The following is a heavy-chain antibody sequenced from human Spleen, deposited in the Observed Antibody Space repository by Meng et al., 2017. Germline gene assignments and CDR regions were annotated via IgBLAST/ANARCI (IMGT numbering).Heavy chain of an antibody. V-gene: IGHV5-51*01. CDR1: GYSFTSYW. D-gene: IGHD3-10*01. CDR2: IYPGDSDT. Sequence: GESLKISCKGSGYSFTSYWIGWVRQMPGKGLEWMGIIYPGDSDTRYSPSFQGQVTISADKSISTAYLQWSSLKASDTAMYYCARQLLLWFGELLSGTWGQGTLITVSS. J-gene: IGHJ5*02. CDR3: ARQLLLWFGELLSGT.